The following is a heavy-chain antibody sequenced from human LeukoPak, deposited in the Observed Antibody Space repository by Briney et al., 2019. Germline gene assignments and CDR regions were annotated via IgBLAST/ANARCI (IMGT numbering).Heavy chain of an antibody. CDR2: ISSSGSTI. CDR1: GFTFSSYA. CDR3: ARDRTSGHSGSCDY. D-gene: IGHD4-23*01. Sequence: LPGGSLRLSCAASGFTFSSYAMNWVRQAPGKGLEWLSYISSSGSTIYYADSEKGRFTISRDNAKNSLYLQMTSLGAEDTAMYYCARDRTSGHSGSCDYCGQGTQVTVSS. J-gene: IGHJ4*02. V-gene: IGHV3-48*01.